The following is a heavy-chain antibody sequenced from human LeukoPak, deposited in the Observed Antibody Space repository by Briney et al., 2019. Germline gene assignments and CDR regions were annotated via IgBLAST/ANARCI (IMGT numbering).Heavy chain of an antibody. J-gene: IGHJ4*02. CDR1: GGSIRGYY. CDR2: IYNSVTT. Sequence: PSETLSLTCTVSGGSIRGYYWSWIRQPPGKRLEWIAYIYNSVTTNYNPSLKSRLTISVDTSENQISLKLSSVTAADTAVYYCARRDNSGWVNFDYWGQGTLVTVSS. CDR3: ARRDNSGWVNFDY. D-gene: IGHD6-19*01. V-gene: IGHV4-59*08.